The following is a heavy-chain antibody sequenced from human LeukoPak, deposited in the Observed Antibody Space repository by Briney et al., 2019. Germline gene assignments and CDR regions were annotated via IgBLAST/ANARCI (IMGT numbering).Heavy chain of an antibody. CDR3: ARALNLEAHESQPGWELPLPDAFDI. CDR1: GGSISSSSYY. Sequence: KPSETLSLTCTVSGGSISSSSYYWGWIRQPPGKGLEWIGYIYYSGSTNYNPSLKSRVTISVDTSKNQFSLKLSSVTAADTAVYYCARALNLEAHESQPGWELPLPDAFDIWGQGTMVTVSS. D-gene: IGHD1-26*01. V-gene: IGHV4-61*05. J-gene: IGHJ3*02. CDR2: IYYSGST.